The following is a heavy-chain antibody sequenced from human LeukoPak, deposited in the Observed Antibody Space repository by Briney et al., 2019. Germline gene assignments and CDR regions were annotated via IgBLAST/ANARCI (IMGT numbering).Heavy chain of an antibody. CDR3: ARDGILMVYAIHY. CDR2: ISSSSSYI. Sequence: GGSLRLSCTASGFTFSRNGMHWVRQAPGKGLEWVSSISSSSSYIYYADSVKGRFTISRDNAKNSLYLQLNSLRAEDTAVYYCARDGILMVYAIHYWGQGTLVTVSS. CDR1: GFTFSRNG. D-gene: IGHD2-8*01. J-gene: IGHJ4*02. V-gene: IGHV3-21*01.